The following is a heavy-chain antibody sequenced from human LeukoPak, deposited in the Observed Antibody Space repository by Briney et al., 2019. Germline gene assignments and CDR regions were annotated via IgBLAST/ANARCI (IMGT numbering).Heavy chain of an antibody. Sequence: PSETLSLTCTVSGYSISSRYYWGWIRQPPGKGLEWIWSIYHSGSTYYNPSLKSRVTISVDTSKNQFSLKLSSLTAADTAVYYCARTHYDSTTHEAFDIWGQGTMVTVSS. V-gene: IGHV4-38-2*02. CDR1: GYSISSRYY. CDR2: IYHSGST. J-gene: IGHJ3*02. D-gene: IGHD3-22*01. CDR3: ARTHYDSTTHEAFDI.